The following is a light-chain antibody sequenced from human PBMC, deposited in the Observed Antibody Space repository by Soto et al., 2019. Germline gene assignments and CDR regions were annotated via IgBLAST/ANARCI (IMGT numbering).Light chain of an antibody. CDR2: KAS. V-gene: IGKV1-5*03. Sequence: DIQMTQSPSTLSASVGDRVTITCRASQTINTWLAWSQEKPGKAPKLLIYKASSLESGVPSRFTGRGPQTDCTLTISSLQPDDYAPYSPQQYASYLITFGQGTRLEIK. J-gene: IGKJ5*01. CDR1: QTINTW. CDR3: QQYASYLIT.